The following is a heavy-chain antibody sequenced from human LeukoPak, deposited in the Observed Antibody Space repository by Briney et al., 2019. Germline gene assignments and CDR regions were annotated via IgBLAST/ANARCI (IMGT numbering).Heavy chain of an antibody. D-gene: IGHD3-22*01. J-gene: IGHJ6*02. Sequence: SETLSLTCTVSGGSISSYYWSWIRQPPGKGLEWIGYIYYSGSTNYNPSLKSRVTISVDTSKNQFSLKLSSVTAADTAVYYCARDRDDSSGYSNYYYYYGMDVWGQGTTVTVSS. CDR1: GGSISSYY. CDR3: ARDRDDSSGYSNYYYYYGMDV. CDR2: IYYSGST. V-gene: IGHV4-59*12.